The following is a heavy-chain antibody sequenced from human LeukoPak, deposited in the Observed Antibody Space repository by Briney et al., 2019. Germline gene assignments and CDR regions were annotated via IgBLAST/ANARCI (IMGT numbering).Heavy chain of an antibody. CDR1: GFTVRSNY. J-gene: IGHJ4*02. CDR3: ARVDYGDYGFAC. Sequence: GGSLRLSRAASGFTVRSNYMSCVRQAPGKGLEWVSVIYSGGSTYYADSVKGRFTISRDNSKNTLYLQMNSLRAEDTAVYYCARVDYGDYGFACCGQGTLVTVSS. D-gene: IGHD4-17*01. CDR2: IYSGGST. V-gene: IGHV3-66*01.